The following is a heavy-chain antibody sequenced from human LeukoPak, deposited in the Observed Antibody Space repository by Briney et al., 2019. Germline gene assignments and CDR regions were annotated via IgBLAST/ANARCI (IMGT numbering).Heavy chain of an antibody. D-gene: IGHD3-10*01. J-gene: IGHJ5*02. Sequence: SVKVSCKASGGTFSSYAISWVRQAPGQGLEWMGGIIPIFGTANYAQKFQGRVTITADESTSTAYMELSSLRSEDTAVYYCARDQYGSGSYYNLGFDPWGQGTLVTVSS. CDR1: GGTFSSYA. V-gene: IGHV1-69*01. CDR3: ARDQYGSGSYYNLGFDP. CDR2: IIPIFGTA.